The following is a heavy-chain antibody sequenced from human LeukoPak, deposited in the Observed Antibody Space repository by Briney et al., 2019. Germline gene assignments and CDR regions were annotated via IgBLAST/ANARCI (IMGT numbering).Heavy chain of an antibody. D-gene: IGHD3-16*01. CDR1: GGSISGYY. V-gene: IGHV4-31*03. J-gene: IGHJ4*02. Sequence: SETLSLTCTVSGGSISGYYWSWIRQHPGKGLEWIGYIFYSGSTYYNPSLKSRVTISVDTSKNQFSLKLSSVTAADTAVYYCARAMIKGEYYFDYWGQGTLVTVSS. CDR3: ARAMIKGEYYFDY. CDR2: IFYSGST.